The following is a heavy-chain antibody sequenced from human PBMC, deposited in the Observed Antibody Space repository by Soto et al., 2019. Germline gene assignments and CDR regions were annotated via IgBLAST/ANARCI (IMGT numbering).Heavy chain of an antibody. CDR3: ARSYDYIWGSYGPGAFDI. V-gene: IGHV4-39*01. J-gene: IGHJ3*02. CDR2: IYYSGST. CDR1: GGSISSSSYY. D-gene: IGHD3-16*01. Sequence: QLQLQESGPGLVKPSETLSLTCTVSGGSISSSSYYWGWIRQPPGKGLEWIGSIYYSGSTYYNPSLKSRVTISVDTSKNQFSLKLSSVTAADTAVYYCARSYDYIWGSYGPGAFDIWGQGTMVTVSS.